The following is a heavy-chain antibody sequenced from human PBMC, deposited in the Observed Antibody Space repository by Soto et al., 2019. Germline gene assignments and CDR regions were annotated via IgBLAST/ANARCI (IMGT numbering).Heavy chain of an antibody. Sequence: QVHLVQSGAEVKKPGASVKVSCEASGYTFTSYDINWVRQATGQGLEWMGWMNPSSDNTAYAQKFQGRVVMTRNAAISTAYMELRSLRSEDTAVYYCARGYSGYDQRYGMDVWGQGTTVTVSS. V-gene: IGHV1-8*01. CDR1: GYTFTSYD. D-gene: IGHD5-12*01. CDR3: ARGYSGYDQRYGMDV. J-gene: IGHJ6*02. CDR2: MNPSSDNT.